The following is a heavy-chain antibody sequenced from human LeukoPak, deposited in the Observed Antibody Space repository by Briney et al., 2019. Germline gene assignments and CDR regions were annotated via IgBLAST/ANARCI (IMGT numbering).Heavy chain of an antibody. V-gene: IGHV4-30-4*01. CDR2: IYYSGST. D-gene: IGHD3-10*01. Sequence: SQTLSLTCTVPGGSISSGDYYWSWIRQPPGKGLEWIGYIYYSGSTYYNPSLKSRVTISVDTSKNQFSLKLSSVTAADTAVYYCARDRGRFGDWDTNWYFDLWGRGTLVTVSS. CDR1: GGSISSGDYY. CDR3: ARDRGRFGDWDTNWYFDL. J-gene: IGHJ2*01.